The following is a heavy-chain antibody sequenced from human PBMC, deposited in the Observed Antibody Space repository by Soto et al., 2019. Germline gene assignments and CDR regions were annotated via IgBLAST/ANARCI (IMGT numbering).Heavy chain of an antibody. CDR3: AREPERAPLEY. Sequence: VKVSCKASGGTFSSYTISLVRQAPGQGLEWMGRIIPILGIANYAQKFQGRVTITADKSTSTAYMELSSLRSEDTAVYYCAREPERAPLEYWGQGTLVTVSS. CDR2: IIPILGIA. V-gene: IGHV1-69*04. D-gene: IGHD1-1*01. J-gene: IGHJ4*02. CDR1: GGTFSSYT.